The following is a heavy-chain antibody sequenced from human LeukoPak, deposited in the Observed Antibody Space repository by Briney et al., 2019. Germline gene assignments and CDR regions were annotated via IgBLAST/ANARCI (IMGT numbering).Heavy chain of an antibody. V-gene: IGHV4-59*01. CDR1: GGSISSYY. D-gene: IGHD4-17*01. Sequence: TASETLSLTCTVSGGSISSYYWSWIRQPPGKGLEWIGYIYYTGSTKYNPSLKSRVTISVDTSKNQFSLKLSSVTAADTAVYYCAREPYGENYFDYWGQGTLVTVSS. J-gene: IGHJ4*02. CDR2: IYYTGST. CDR3: AREPYGENYFDY.